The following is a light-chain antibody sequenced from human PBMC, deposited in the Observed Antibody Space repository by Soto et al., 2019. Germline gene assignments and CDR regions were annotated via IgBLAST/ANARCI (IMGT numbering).Light chain of an antibody. CDR1: QSVRSNY. V-gene: IGKV3-20*01. J-gene: IGKJ1*01. Sequence: EIVLTQSPGTLSLSPGQRATLSCRASQSVRSNYLAWYQQTPGQAPRLLIYGASSMATGIPDRFSCSGSGTDFTLTINTLEPEDFAVYYCQQYGTTPRTCGQGTKVEIK. CDR3: QQYGTTPRT. CDR2: GAS.